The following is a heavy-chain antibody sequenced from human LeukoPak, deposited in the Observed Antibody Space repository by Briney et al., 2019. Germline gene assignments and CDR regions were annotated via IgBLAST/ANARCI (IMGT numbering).Heavy chain of an antibody. CDR1: GFTFSSYA. D-gene: IGHD7-27*01. Sequence: GGSLRLSCAASGFTFSSYAMDWVRQAPGKGLEWVAVISYDGSNKYYADSVKGRFTISRDISKNTVFVQMNSLRAEDTAVYYCARDLSVGSMDVCGQGTTVTVSS. V-gene: IGHV3-30-3*01. J-gene: IGHJ6*02. CDR3: ARDLSVGSMDV. CDR2: ISYDGSNK.